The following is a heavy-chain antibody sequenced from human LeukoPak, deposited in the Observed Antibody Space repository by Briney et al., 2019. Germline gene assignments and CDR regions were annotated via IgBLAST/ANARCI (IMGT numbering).Heavy chain of an antibody. CDR3: ARKETAQILIFDY. V-gene: IGHV4-39*01. D-gene: IGHD5-24*01. CDR1: GGSISSSSYY. J-gene: IGHJ4*02. CDR2: IYYSGST. Sequence: SETLSLTCTVSGGSISSSSYYWGWIRQPPGKGLEWIGSIYYSGSTYYNPSLKSRVTISVDTSKNQFSLKLSSVTAADTAVYYCARKETAQILIFDYWGQGTLVTASS.